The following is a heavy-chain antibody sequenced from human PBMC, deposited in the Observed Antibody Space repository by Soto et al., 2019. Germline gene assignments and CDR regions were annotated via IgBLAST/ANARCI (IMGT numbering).Heavy chain of an antibody. CDR1: GFTFSSYG. Sequence: QVQLVESGGGVVQPGRCLRLSCAASGFTFSSYGMHWVRQAPGKGLEWVAVISYDGSNKYYADSVKGRFTISRDNSKNTHYLQMSSLRAEDTAVYYCAKDLRFGELQTFVFDYLGQGTLVTVSS. D-gene: IGHD3-10*01. V-gene: IGHV3-30*18. CDR2: ISYDGSNK. CDR3: AKDLRFGELQTFVFDY. J-gene: IGHJ4*02.